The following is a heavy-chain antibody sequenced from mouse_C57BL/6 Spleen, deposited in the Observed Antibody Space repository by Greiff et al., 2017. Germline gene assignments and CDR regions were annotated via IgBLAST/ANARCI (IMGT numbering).Heavy chain of an antibody. CDR3: AKIRTVVATDYAMDY. D-gene: IGHD1-1*01. V-gene: IGHV2-5*01. CDR1: GFSLTSYG. J-gene: IGHJ4*01. Sequence: VQLQQSGPGLVQPSQSLSITCTVSGFSLTSYGVHWVRQSPGKGLEWLGVIWRGGSTDYNAAFMSRLSITKDNSKSQVFFKMNSLQADDTAIYYCAKIRTVVATDYAMDYWGQGTSVTVSS. CDR2: IWRGGST.